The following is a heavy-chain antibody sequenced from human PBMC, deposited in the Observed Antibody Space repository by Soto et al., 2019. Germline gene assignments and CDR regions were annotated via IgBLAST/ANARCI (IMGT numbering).Heavy chain of an antibody. CDR3: ARHVSGGADP. CDR2: INHSGST. J-gene: IGHJ5*02. D-gene: IGHD3-10*01. Sequence: SETLSLTWAVYGGSFSGYYWSWIRQPPGKGLEWIGEINHSGSTNYNPSLKSRVTISVDTSKNQFSLKLSSVTAADTAVYYCARHVSGGADPWGQGTLVTVSS. CDR1: GGSFSGYY. V-gene: IGHV4-34*01.